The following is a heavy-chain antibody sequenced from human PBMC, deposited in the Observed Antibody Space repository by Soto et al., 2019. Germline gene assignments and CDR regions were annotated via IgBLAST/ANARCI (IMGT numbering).Heavy chain of an antibody. CDR2: ISGSGGTT. J-gene: IGHJ4*02. V-gene: IGHV3-23*01. Sequence: EVQLLESGGGLVQPGRSLRLSCAASGFTFSNYAMSWVRQAPGQGLDWVSAISGSGGTTYYADSVKGRFTISRDNSKNPLFLQMNSLRAEDAAVYYCAKFFVETGSNSGWPWSFHYWGQRTLVTVSS. CDR1: GFTFSNYA. D-gene: IGHD6-25*01. CDR3: AKFFVETGSNSGWPWSFHY.